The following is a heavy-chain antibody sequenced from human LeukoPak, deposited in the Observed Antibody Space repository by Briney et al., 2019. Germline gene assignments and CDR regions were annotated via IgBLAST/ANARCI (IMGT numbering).Heavy chain of an antibody. CDR1: GFTFSSYG. CDR3: AKDSTYSSSWLTYYYYGMDV. V-gene: IGHV3-30*18. J-gene: IGHJ6*02. CDR2: ISYDGSNK. Sequence: PGGSLRLPCAASGFTFSSYGMHWVRQAPGKGLEWVAVISYDGSNKYYADSVKGRFTISRDNSKNTLYLRMNSLGAEDTAVYYCAKDSTYSSSWLTYYYYGMDVWGQGTTVTVSS. D-gene: IGHD6-13*01.